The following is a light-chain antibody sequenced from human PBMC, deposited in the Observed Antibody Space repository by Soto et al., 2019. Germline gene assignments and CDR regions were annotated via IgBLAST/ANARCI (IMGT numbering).Light chain of an antibody. CDR1: QGISSY. J-gene: IGKJ5*01. V-gene: IGKV1-9*01. CDR3: RQHNSYPIT. Sequence: DIQLTQSPSFLSASVGDRVTITCRASQGISSYLAWYQQKPGKAPKLLIYAASTLQSGVPSRFSGSGSGTDFTLTISSLQPEDFATYYCRQHNSYPITFGQGTRLEIK. CDR2: AAS.